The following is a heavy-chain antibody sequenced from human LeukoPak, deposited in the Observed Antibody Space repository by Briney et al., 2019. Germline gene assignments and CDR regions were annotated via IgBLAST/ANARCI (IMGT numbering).Heavy chain of an antibody. D-gene: IGHD6-19*01. V-gene: IGHV4-4*02. J-gene: IGHJ6*02. Sequence: SGTLSLTCAVSGGSISSNNWWGWVRQPPGKGLEWIGEIYHSGSPNYNPSLKSRVTISVDTSKNQFSLKLSSVTAADTAVYYCARWVVSGWYYYGMDVWGQGTTITVSS. CDR1: GGSISSNNW. CDR2: IYHSGSP. CDR3: ARWVVSGWYYYGMDV.